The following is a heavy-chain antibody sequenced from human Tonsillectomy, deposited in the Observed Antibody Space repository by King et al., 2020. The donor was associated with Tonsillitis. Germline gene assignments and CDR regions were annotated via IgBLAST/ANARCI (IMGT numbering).Heavy chain of an antibody. J-gene: IGHJ4*02. CDR1: GLTVSNDH. Sequence: QLLQSGGGLIQPGGSLRLSCAASGLTVSNDHMSWVRQAPGKGLEWVSFISGVGTTYYVNSVKGRFTISRENSKNTLYLQMNSLRAEDTAVYFCARGGCSSCISDYWGQGTLVTVSS. D-gene: IGHD6-13*01. CDR2: ISGVGTT. V-gene: IGHV3-53*01. CDR3: ARGGCSSCISDY.